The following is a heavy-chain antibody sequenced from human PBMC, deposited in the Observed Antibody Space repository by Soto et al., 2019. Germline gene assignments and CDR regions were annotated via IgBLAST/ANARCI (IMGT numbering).Heavy chain of an antibody. V-gene: IGHV3-23*01. J-gene: IGHJ4*02. CDR1: GFTFSSFA. D-gene: IGHD6-19*01. CDR3: AKSAGSGWSLPNYFDY. Sequence: EVQLLESGGGLIQPGGSLRLSCAASGFTFSSFAMSWVRQAPGKGLEWVSTISGSGGSTYYADSVKGRFTISRDNSKNTLYLQMNSVRDDDTAVYYCAKSAGSGWSLPNYFDYWGQGTLVTVSS. CDR2: ISGSGGST.